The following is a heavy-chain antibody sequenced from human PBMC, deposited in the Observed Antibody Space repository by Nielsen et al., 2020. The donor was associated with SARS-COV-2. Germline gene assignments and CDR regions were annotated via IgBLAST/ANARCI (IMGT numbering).Heavy chain of an antibody. CDR1: GGSISSSSDY. Sequence: SETLSLTCTVSGGSISSSSDYWGWIRQPPGKGLEWSGLIYYSGSTYYNPSPKSPVPISVDTSKNQFSLKPSSVTAADTAVYYCARQLRVAVAGKAPDWYFDIWGRGTLVTVSS. J-gene: IGHJ2*01. CDR3: ARQLRVAVAGKAPDWYFDI. V-gene: IGHV4-39*01. CDR2: IYYSGST. D-gene: IGHD6-19*01.